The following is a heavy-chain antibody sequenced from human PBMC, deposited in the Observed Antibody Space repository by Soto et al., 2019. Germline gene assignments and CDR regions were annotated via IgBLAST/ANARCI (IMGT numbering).Heavy chain of an antibody. CDR1: GGSFSGYY. V-gene: IGHV4-34*01. J-gene: IGHJ4*02. CDR3: VRFWPPPFSDALTDYTDAFDD. CDR2: INHSGST. D-gene: IGHD3-9*01. Sequence: SETLSLTCAVYGGSFSGYYWTWIRQPPGTGLEWIGEINHSGSTNYNPSLKSRVTISVDTSKNKFSLKLTAVTAADTAVYYCVRFWPPPFSDALTDYTDAFDDRGQGTLVTVSS.